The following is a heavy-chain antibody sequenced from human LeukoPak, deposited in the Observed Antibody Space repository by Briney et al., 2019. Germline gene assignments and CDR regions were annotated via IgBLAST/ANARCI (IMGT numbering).Heavy chain of an antibody. J-gene: IGHJ4*02. CDR3: AKSSSPSGSYGFDY. CDR2: ISGSGGST. CDR1: GFTFSSYA. D-gene: IGHD1-26*01. Sequence: GGSLRLSCAASGFTFSSYAMSWVRQAPGKGLEWVSAISGSGGSTYYADSVKGRFTISRDNSKSTLYLQMNSLRAEDTAVYYCAKSSSPSGSYGFDYWGQGTLVTVSS. V-gene: IGHV3-23*01.